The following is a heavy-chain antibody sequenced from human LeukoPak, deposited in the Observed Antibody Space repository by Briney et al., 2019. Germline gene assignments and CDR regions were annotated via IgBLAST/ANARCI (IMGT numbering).Heavy chain of an antibody. CDR3: ARGRRGSYFQDY. J-gene: IGHJ4*02. D-gene: IGHD1-26*01. CDR1: GDSISSSSSY. CDR2: MWFGATT. V-gene: IGHV4-39*07. Sequence: SETLSLTCTVSGDSISSSSSYWGWIRQPPGEGLEWIGSMWFGATTSYDPSLKSQVTISVDPSKNQFSLKLSSVTAADTALYYCARGRRGSYFQDYWGQGTLVTVSS.